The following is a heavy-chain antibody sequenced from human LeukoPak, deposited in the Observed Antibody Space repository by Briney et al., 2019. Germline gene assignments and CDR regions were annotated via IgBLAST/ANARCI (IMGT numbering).Heavy chain of an antibody. CDR3: ASDSGELGSTLPFDY. CDR2: IKQDGSER. Sequence: GGSLRLSCAGSGFTFSSYWMSWVRQAPGKGLEWVANIKQDGSERFYVDSVKGRFTSSRDNAKNSLYLQMNSLRAEDTAVYYCASDSGELGSTLPFDYWGQGTLVTVSS. J-gene: IGHJ4*02. D-gene: IGHD1-7*01. CDR1: GFTFSSYW. V-gene: IGHV3-7*01.